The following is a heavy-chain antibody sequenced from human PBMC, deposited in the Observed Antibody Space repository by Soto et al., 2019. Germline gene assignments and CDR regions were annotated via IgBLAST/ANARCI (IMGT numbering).Heavy chain of an antibody. CDR3: AKDVTRSGGSCFNY. CDR2: ISYGGSNK. Sequence: GGSLRLSCAASGFTFSSYGMHWVRQAPGKGLEWVAVISYGGSNKYYADSVKGRFTISRDNSKNTLYLQMNSLRAEDTAVYYCAKDVTRSGGSCFNYWGQGTLVTVSS. J-gene: IGHJ4*02. CDR1: GFTFSSYG. V-gene: IGHV3-30*18. D-gene: IGHD2-15*01.